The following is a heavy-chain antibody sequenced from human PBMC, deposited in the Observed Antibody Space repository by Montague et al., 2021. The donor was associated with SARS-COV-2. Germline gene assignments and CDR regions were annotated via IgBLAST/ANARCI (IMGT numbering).Heavy chain of an antibody. V-gene: IGHV3-7*01. J-gene: IGHJ6*02. CDR3: ARMGSSWYVRYYYYYGIDV. CDR2: IKQDGSEK. Sequence: SLRLSCAASGFTFSSYWMSWVRQAPGKGLEWVANIKQDGSEKYYVDSVKGRFTISRDNAKNSLYLQMNSLRAEDTAVYYCARMGSSWYVRYYYYYGIDVWGQGTPAPVSS. CDR1: GFTFSSYW. D-gene: IGHD6-13*01.